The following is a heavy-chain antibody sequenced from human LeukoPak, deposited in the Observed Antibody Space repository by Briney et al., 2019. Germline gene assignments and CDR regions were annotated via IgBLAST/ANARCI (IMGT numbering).Heavy chain of an antibody. J-gene: IGHJ6*03. CDR1: GGTFSSYA. CDR3: ARGTGGATVPYYYMDV. CDR2: IIPIFGPA. Sequence: PRASVKVSCKASGGTFSSYAISWVRQAPGQGLELMVGIIPIFGPANYAQKFQGRVTITTDESTRTAYMELSSLRSEDTAVYYCARGTGGATVPYYYMDVWGKGTTVTVSS. V-gene: IGHV1-69*05. D-gene: IGHD1-26*01.